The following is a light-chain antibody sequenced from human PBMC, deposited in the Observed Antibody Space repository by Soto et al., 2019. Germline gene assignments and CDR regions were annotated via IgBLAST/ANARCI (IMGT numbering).Light chain of an antibody. V-gene: IGLV2-23*01. J-gene: IGLJ1*01. CDR1: SDDVGAYNS. CDR2: KGT. CDR3: CSSAPESTYV. Sequence: QSVLAQPASVSGSPGQSITISCTGTSDDVGAYNSVSWYQQLPHKAPQVILYKGTQRPSGVSSRFSGSTSGNAASLTISGLQADEEADYFCCSSAPESTYVFGPGTKVTVL.